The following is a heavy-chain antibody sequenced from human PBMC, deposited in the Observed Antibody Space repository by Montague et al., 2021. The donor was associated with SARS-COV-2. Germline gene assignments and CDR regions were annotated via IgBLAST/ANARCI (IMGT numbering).Heavy chain of an antibody. CDR1: GGSINNYY. J-gene: IGHJ4*02. Sequence: SETLSLTCNVSGGSINNYYWSWIRQSPGRGLEWIGYIYYTGSTTRNPSLDSRVTISLDTSRDLVSLELRSLTAADTAVYYCARGGGWTRHFDYWGQGTLGAVSS. V-gene: IGHV4-59*01. D-gene: IGHD1-1*01. CDR2: IYYTGST. CDR3: ARGGGWTRHFDY.